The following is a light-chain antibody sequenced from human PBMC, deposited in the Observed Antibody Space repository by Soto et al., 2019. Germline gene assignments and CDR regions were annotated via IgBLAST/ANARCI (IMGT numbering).Light chain of an antibody. Sequence: DIQMTQSPSSLSASVGDRVTITCRASQRVGSYLNWYQQKPGKAPTLLIYSASELRSGVSSRFSGSGSGTDFTLTIRNLQPEDFAVYYCQQSHNTPLTFGQGTKVEI. CDR2: SAS. CDR3: QQSHNTPLT. V-gene: IGKV1-39*01. J-gene: IGKJ1*01. CDR1: QRVGSY.